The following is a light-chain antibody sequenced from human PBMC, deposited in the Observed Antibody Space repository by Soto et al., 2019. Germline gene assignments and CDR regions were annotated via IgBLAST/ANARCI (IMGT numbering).Light chain of an antibody. Sequence: EIVLTQSPGTLSLSPGERATLSCRASQSVRSSRYLAWYQQKPGQAPRLLIYGASSRATGIPDRFSGSGSATDFTLTISRLEPEDFAVYYCRQYGSSPSYTCGQGTKLEIK. CDR3: RQYGSSPSYT. CDR1: QSVRSSRY. CDR2: GAS. V-gene: IGKV3-20*01. J-gene: IGKJ2*01.